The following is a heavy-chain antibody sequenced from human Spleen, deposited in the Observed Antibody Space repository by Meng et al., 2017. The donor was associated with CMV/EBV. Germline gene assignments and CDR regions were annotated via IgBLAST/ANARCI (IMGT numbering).Heavy chain of an antibody. CDR1: GGSFSGYY. CDR2: INHSGST. Sequence: SETLSLTCAVYGGSFSGYYWSWIRQPPGKGLEWIGEINHSGSTNYNPSLKSRVTIPVDTSKKQFSLKLSSVTAADTAVYYRARDGHDYSNRYYYYYYGMDVWGQGTTVTVSS. J-gene: IGHJ6*02. CDR3: ARDGHDYSNRYYYYYYGMDV. V-gene: IGHV4-34*01. D-gene: IGHD4-11*01.